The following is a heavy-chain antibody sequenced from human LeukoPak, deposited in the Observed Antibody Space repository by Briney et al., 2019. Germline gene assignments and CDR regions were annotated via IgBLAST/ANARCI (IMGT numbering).Heavy chain of an antibody. CDR2: INQDGSEK. Sequence: GGSLRLSCAASGFMFSSYWMSWVRQAPGKGLEWMAHINQDGSEKHFVDSVEGRFTISRDNAANSLFLQMNSLRAEDTAVYYCAREYDYGVSRADYWGQGTLVTVSS. J-gene: IGHJ4*02. D-gene: IGHD4-17*01. V-gene: IGHV3-7*01. CDR1: GFMFSSYW. CDR3: AREYDYGVSRADY.